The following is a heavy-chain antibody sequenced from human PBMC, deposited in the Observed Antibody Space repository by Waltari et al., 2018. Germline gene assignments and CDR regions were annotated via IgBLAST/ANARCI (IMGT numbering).Heavy chain of an antibody. J-gene: IGHJ3*02. CDR3: VRETMSRGPPSGSFSI. V-gene: IGHV1-2*06. D-gene: IGHD1-26*01. CDR2: TDPTTGGT. Sequence: QVQLIQSGAEVKKPGASVKVSCKASGYIFSEYFIHWLRRARGERLEWMGRTDPTTGGTDFAQKLQGRVAMTTDMSITTVYMEVRSLTSDDTAVYYCVRETMSRGPPSGSFSIWGQGTMVTVSA. CDR1: GYIFSEYF.